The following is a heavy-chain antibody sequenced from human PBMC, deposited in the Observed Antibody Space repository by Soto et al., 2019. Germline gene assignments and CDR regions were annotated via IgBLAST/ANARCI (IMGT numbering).Heavy chain of an antibody. V-gene: IGHV4-34*01. CDR3: ARIVEGYSYGGEYFDY. D-gene: IGHD5-18*01. CDR1: GGSFSGYY. J-gene: IGHJ4*02. Sequence: SETLSLTCAVYGGSFSGYYWSWIRQPPGKGLEWIGEINHSGSTNYNPSLKSRVTISVDTSKNQFSLKLSSVTAADTAVYYCARIVEGYSYGGEYFDYWGQGTLVTVSS. CDR2: INHSGST.